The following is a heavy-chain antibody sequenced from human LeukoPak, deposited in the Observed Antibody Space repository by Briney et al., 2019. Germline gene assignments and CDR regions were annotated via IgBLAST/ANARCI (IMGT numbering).Heavy chain of an antibody. Sequence: PSETLSLTCSVSGGSIRSLGYSWGWIRQPPGKGLEWIASMYYTGTTYYNPSLKSRVTMSVDTSKNQFSLNLTSVTAADTAVFYCARSVSAYAGRGWFDPWGQGTLATVSS. CDR1: GGSIRSLGYS. J-gene: IGHJ5*02. D-gene: IGHD5-12*01. V-gene: IGHV4-39*07. CDR3: ARSVSAYAGRGWFDP. CDR2: MYYTGTT.